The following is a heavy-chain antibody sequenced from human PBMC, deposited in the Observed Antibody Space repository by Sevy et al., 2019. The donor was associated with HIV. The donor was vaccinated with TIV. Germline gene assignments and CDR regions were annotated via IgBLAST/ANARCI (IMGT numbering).Heavy chain of an antibody. CDR1: GFTFTTSG. Sequence: GGSLRLSCVVSGFTFTTSGMHWVRQAPGKGLKWVAVISYHGRDKFYADSVKGRFTISRDNSDNILYLHMNSLRSEDTAVYYCAKDFTGYNGMDVWGQGTMVTVSS. CDR3: AKDFTGYNGMDV. V-gene: IGHV3-30*18. CDR2: ISYHGRDK. D-gene: IGHD3-9*01. J-gene: IGHJ6*02.